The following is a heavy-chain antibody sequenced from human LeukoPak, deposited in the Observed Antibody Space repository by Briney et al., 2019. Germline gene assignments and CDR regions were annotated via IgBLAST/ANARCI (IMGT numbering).Heavy chain of an antibody. V-gene: IGHV4-4*02. CDR1: GGSISSSNW. J-gene: IGHJ4*02. CDR2: IYYSGST. D-gene: IGHD3-22*01. Sequence: PSETLSLTCAVSGGSISSSNWWSWVRQPPGKGLEWIGSIYYSGSTYYNPSLQSRVTISVDTSKNQFTLKLSSVTAADTAVYYCARGLGSYYDSSGYLFDHWGQGTLVTVSS. CDR3: ARGLGSYYDSSGYLFDH.